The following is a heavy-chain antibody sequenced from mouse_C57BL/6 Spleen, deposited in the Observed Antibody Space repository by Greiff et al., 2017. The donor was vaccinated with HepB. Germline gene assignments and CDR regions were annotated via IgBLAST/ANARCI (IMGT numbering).Heavy chain of an antibody. V-gene: IGHV3-6*01. CDR1: GYSITSGYY. J-gene: IGHJ2*01. CDR3: ARGEFNYYGSSYFDY. Sequence: EVQRVESGPGLVKPSQSLSLTCSVTGYSITSGYYWNWIRQFPGNKLEWMGYISYDGSNNYNPSLKNRISITRDTSKNQFFLKLNSVTTEDTATYYCARGEFNYYGSSYFDYWGQGTTLTVSS. D-gene: IGHD1-1*01. CDR2: ISYDGSN.